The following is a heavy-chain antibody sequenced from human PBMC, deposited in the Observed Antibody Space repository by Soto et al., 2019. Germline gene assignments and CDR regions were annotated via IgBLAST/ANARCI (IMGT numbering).Heavy chain of an antibody. V-gene: IGHV3-23*01. J-gene: IGHJ4*02. CDR3: AKAIGELWFGDLYYFAY. D-gene: IGHD3-10*01. CDR1: GFTFSNYA. Sequence: EVQLLESGGGLVHPGGSLRLSCAASGFTFSNYAMSWVRQAPGKGLEWVSAISGSGGSTYYADYVKGRFTIYRDNSKNTLYLQMNSLRAEDTAVYYCAKAIGELWFGDLYYFAYWGQGTLVTVSS. CDR2: ISGSGGST.